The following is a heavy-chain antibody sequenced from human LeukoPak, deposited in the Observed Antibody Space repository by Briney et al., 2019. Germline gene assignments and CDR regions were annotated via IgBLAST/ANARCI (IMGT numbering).Heavy chain of an antibody. J-gene: IGHJ4*02. Sequence: ASVKVSCKASGGTFSSYAISWVRQAPGQGLEWMGGIIPILGTANYAQKFQGRVTITADESTSTAYMELSSLRSEDTAVYYCARDSGVVGTHFDYWGQGTLVTVSS. CDR3: ARDSGVVGTHFDY. CDR1: GGTFSSYA. V-gene: IGHV1-69*13. CDR2: IIPILGTA. D-gene: IGHD3-3*01.